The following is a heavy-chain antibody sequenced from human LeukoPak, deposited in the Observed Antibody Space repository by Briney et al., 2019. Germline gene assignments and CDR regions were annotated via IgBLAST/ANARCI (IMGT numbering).Heavy chain of an antibody. V-gene: IGHV4-4*07. CDR2: IYTSGST. D-gene: IGHD3-3*01. J-gene: IGHJ6*02. CDR1: GGSISSYY. Sequence: SETLSLTCTVSGGSISSYYWSWIRQPAGKGLEWIGRIYTSGSTNYNPSLKSRVTMSVDTSKNQFSLKLSSVTAADTAVYYCARATIFGVVTRIATMDVWGQGTTVTVSS. CDR3: ARATIFGVVTRIATMDV.